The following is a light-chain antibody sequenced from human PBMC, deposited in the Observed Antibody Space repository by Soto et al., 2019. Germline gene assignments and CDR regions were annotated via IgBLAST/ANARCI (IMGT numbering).Light chain of an antibody. CDR2: RNN. J-gene: IGLJ1*01. Sequence: QSVLTQPASASGTPGQRVTISCSGSSSNIGSNYVYSYQQLPGTTPKLLIYRNNPRPSGVPDRFSASKSGTSASLAVSGRRSEDEADYYCAAWDDSRSGYVFGTGTKVTVL. CDR3: AAWDDSRSGYV. V-gene: IGLV1-47*01. CDR1: SSNIGSNY.